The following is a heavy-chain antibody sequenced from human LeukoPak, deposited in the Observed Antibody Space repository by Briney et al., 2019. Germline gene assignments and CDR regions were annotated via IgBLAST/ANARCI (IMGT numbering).Heavy chain of an antibody. Sequence: SETLSLTCAVYGGSFSGYYWSWIRQPPGKWLEWIGEINHSGSTNYNPSLKSRVTISVDTSKNQFSLKLSPVTAADTAVYYCARARFVVVPAAISRWARPGFDYWGQGTLVTVSS. J-gene: IGHJ4*02. D-gene: IGHD2-2*02. CDR3: ARARFVVVPAAISRWARPGFDY. CDR1: GGSFSGYY. CDR2: INHSGST. V-gene: IGHV4-34*01.